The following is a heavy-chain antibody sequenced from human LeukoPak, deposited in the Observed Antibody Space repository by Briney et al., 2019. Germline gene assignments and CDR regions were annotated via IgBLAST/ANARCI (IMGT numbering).Heavy chain of an antibody. CDR2: IRYDGSNK. D-gene: IGHD6-13*01. Sequence: PGGSLRLSCAASGFTFSSYGMHWVRQAPGKGLEWVAFIRYDGSNKYYADSVKGRFTISRDNSKNTLYLQMNSLRAEDTAVYYCAKTPMGSSWTTDYYYYMDVWGKGTTVTVSS. V-gene: IGHV3-30*02. CDR3: AKTPMGSSWTTDYYYYMDV. CDR1: GFTFSSYG. J-gene: IGHJ6*03.